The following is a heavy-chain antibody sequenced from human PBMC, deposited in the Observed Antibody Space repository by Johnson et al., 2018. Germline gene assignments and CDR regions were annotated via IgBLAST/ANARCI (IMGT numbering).Heavy chain of an antibody. J-gene: IGHJ6*03. V-gene: IGHV3-30-3*01. D-gene: IGHD3-3*01. Sequence: QVQLVQSGGGVVQPGRSLRLSCAASGFTFSSYAMHWVRQAPGKGLEWVAVISYDGSNKYYADSVKGRFTISRDNSKNTLYLQMNSLRAEDTAVYYCARSIFGVVLDYYMDVCGKGTTVTVSS. CDR3: ARSIFGVVLDYYMDV. CDR2: ISYDGSNK. CDR1: GFTFSSYA.